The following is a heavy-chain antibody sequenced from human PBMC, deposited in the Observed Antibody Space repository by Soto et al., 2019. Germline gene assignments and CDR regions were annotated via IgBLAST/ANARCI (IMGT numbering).Heavy chain of an antibody. CDR1: GYTFTSYG. CDR2: ISAYNGNT. J-gene: IGHJ5*02. CDR3: ARDRDYSSGQNWFDP. D-gene: IGHD6-19*01. V-gene: IGHV1-18*01. Sequence: GASVKVSCTASGYTFTSYGISWVRQAPGQGLEWMGWISAYNGNTNCAQKLQGRVTMTTDTSTSTAYMELRSLRSDDTAVYYCARDRDYSSGQNWFDPWGQGTLVTVSS.